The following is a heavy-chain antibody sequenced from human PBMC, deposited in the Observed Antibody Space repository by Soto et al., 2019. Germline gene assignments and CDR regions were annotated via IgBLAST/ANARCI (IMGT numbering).Heavy chain of an antibody. J-gene: IGHJ4*02. V-gene: IGHV4-34*01. Sequence: QVQLQQWGAGLLKPSETLSLTCAVYGGSFSGYYWSWIRQPPGKGLEWIGEINHSGSTNYNPSLKRRVTISVDTSKNQFSLKLSSVTAADTAVYYCASVPDFWSGYFFYWGQGTLVTVSS. D-gene: IGHD3-3*01. CDR2: INHSGST. CDR3: ASVPDFWSGYFFY. CDR1: GGSFSGYY.